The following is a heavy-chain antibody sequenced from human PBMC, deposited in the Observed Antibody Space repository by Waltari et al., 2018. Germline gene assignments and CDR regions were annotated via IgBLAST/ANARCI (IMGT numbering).Heavy chain of an antibody. Sequence: QVQLQESGPGLVKPSETLSLTCTVSGGSINNYYWSWIRQPAGKGLEWIGRVYTSENTNYNPSLKSRVAMSVDTSKNQFSLRLNSVTAADTAVYYCARDDNRQAFDIWGQGIVDTVSS. V-gene: IGHV4-4*07. J-gene: IGHJ3*02. CDR3: ARDDNRQAFDI. CDR1: GGSINNYY. D-gene: IGHD1-20*01. CDR2: VYTSENT.